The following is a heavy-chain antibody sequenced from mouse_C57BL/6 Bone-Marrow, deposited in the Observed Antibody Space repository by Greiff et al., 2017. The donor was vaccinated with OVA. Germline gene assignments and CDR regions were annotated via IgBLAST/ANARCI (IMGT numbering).Heavy chain of an antibody. D-gene: IGHD1-1*01. Sequence: QVQLQQPGAELVMPGASVKLSCKASGYTFTSYWMHWVKQRPGQGLEWIGEIDPSDSYPNYNQKFKGKSTLTVDKSSSTAYMQLSSLTSEDSAVYYCARSRADYYGSSYWYFDVWGTGTTGTVSS. CDR2: IDPSDSYP. CDR1: GYTFTSYW. V-gene: IGHV1-69*01. CDR3: ARSRADYYGSSYWYFDV. J-gene: IGHJ1*03.